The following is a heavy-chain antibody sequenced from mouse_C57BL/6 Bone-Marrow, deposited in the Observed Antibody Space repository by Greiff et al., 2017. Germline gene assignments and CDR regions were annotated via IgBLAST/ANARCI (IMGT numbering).Heavy chain of an antibody. CDR2: FHPYIVDT. CDR3: ARKEDGYYPAWFAY. CDR1: GYTFNTYP. D-gene: IGHD2-3*01. V-gene: IGHV1-47*01. J-gene: IGHJ3*01. Sequence: VQLQQSGAELVKPGASVTMSCKASGYTFNTYPIEWMKQTHGKSLEWIGIFHPYIVDTKYNEKFKGKATLTVEKSSSTVYLELSRLTSDDSAVYYSARKEDGYYPAWFAYWGQGTLVTVSA.